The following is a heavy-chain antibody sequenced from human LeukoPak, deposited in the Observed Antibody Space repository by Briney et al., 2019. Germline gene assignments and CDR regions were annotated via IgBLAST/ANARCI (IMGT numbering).Heavy chain of an antibody. CDR3: ARSMTTVTHLDY. CDR1: GLTFSSYS. CDR2: ISSSSSYI. V-gene: IGHV3-21*01. J-gene: IGHJ4*02. D-gene: IGHD4-17*01. Sequence: GGSLRLSCAASGLTFSSYSMNWVRQAPGKGLEWVSSISSSSSYIYYADSVKGRFTISRDNAKNSLYLQMNSLRAEDTAVYYCARSMTTVTHLDYWGQGTLVTVSS.